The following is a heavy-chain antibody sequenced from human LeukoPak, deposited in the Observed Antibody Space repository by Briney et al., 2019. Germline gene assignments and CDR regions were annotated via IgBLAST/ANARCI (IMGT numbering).Heavy chain of an antibody. D-gene: IGHD3-22*01. Sequence: GESLKISCKSSGYSFTTCWIAWVRQVPGKGLEWMGFIYPGDSDTRYSPSFQGQVTISADKSISTAFLQWSSLKASDTAMYYCARLSYDSSDFHYMDVWGKGTTVTISS. CDR1: GYSFTTCW. CDR2: IYPGDSDT. V-gene: IGHV5-51*01. J-gene: IGHJ6*03. CDR3: ARLSYDSSDFHYMDV.